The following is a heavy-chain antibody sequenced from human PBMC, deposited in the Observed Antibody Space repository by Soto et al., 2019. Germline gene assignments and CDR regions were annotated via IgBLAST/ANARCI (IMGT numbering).Heavy chain of an antibody. D-gene: IGHD5-12*01. Sequence: SETLSLTCTVSGGSISSYYWSWIRQPPGKGLEWIGYIYYSGSTNYNPSLKSRVTISVDTSKNQFSLKLSSVTAADTAVYYCARRDSGYDGFDYWGQGTLVTVSS. CDR1: GGSISSYY. J-gene: IGHJ4*02. CDR2: IYYSGST. CDR3: ARRDSGYDGFDY. V-gene: IGHV4-59*08.